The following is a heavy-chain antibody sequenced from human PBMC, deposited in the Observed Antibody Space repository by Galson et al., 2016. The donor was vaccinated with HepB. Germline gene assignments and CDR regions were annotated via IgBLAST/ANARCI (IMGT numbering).Heavy chain of an antibody. J-gene: IGHJ6*02. CDR1: GVPVRTFY. Sequence: TLSLTCTVSGVPVRTFYWSWVRHPPGKGLEWLGYISYSGTADYNPSLKSRVTISMDKSKNQVSLKLNSTTAADTAVYYCARNDVLQVFHGMDVWGPGTTVTVS. CDR2: ISYSGTA. D-gene: IGHD4-11*01. V-gene: IGHV4-59*02. CDR3: ARNDVLQVFHGMDV.